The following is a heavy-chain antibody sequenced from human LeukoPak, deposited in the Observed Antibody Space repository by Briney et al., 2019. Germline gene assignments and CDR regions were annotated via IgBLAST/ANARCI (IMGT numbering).Heavy chain of an antibody. CDR1: GFTFSSYE. CDR2: ISTGGTNK. V-gene: IGHV3-48*03. D-gene: IGHD3-10*01. Sequence: PGGSLSLSCAASGFTFSSYEMNWVRQAPGKGLEWVSFISTGGTNKYYADSVRGRFTISRDNAKNSLYLQMNSLRAEDRAVYYCARSRGSVEYWDQGTLVTVSS. J-gene: IGHJ4*02. CDR3: ARSRGSVEY.